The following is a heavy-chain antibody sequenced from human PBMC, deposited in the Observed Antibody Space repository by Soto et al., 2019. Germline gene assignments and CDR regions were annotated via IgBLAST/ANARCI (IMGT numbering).Heavy chain of an antibody. Sequence: EVQLLESGGGLVQPGGSLRLSCAASGFTFSSYAMSWVRQAPGKGLEWVSAISGSGGSTYYADSVKGRFTISRDNSKNTVNRGMNSLRAEDTVVYYCAKGRGYCSSTSCYAGSDYWGQGSLVIVSS. CDR1: GFTFSSYA. D-gene: IGHD2-2*01. CDR2: ISGSGGST. J-gene: IGHJ4*02. V-gene: IGHV3-23*01. CDR3: AKGRGYCSSTSCYAGSDY.